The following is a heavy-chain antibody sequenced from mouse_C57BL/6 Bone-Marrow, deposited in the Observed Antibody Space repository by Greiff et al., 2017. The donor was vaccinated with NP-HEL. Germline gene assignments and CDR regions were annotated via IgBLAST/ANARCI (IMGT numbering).Heavy chain of an antibody. V-gene: IGHV1-15*01. CDR1: GYTFTDYE. CDR2: IDPETGGT. Sequence: VQLQQSGAELVRPGASVTLSCKASGYTFTDYEMHWVKQTPVHGLEWIGAIDPETGGTASNQKFKGKAILTADKSSSTAYMGLRSRTSEDSAVYYCTSYDYDGGYAMDYWGQGTSVTVSS. CDR3: TSYDYDGGYAMDY. D-gene: IGHD2-4*01. J-gene: IGHJ4*01.